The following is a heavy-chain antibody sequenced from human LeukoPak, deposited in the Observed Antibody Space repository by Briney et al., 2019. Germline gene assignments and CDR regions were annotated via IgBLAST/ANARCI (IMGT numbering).Heavy chain of an antibody. V-gene: IGHV3-7*03. J-gene: IGHJ4*02. CDR2: IKQDGTKK. CDR3: AKGSSWDYFDY. CDR1: GFTFGNYW. Sequence: GGSLRLSCAASGFTFGNYWMSWVRQAPGKGLEWVANIKQDGTKKYYVDSVRGRFTISRDNAKNSLYLQMNSLRADDMALYYCAKGSSWDYFDYWGQGTLVTVSS. D-gene: IGHD6-13*01.